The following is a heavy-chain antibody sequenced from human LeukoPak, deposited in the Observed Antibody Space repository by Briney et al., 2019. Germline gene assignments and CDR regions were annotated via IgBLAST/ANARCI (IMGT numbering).Heavy chain of an antibody. CDR1: GFTFSNYD. D-gene: IGHD6-19*01. CDR3: ATSPLGQQWLQG. J-gene: IGHJ4*02. V-gene: IGHV3-13*01. CDR2: IDPAGDA. Sequence: GGSLRLSCATSGFTFSNYDMHWVRQATGKGLEWVSVIDPAGDAYYRGSVKGRFTVSRENAKDYLHLQMNSLRAEDTAVYYCATSPLGQQWLQGWGQGTLVTVSS.